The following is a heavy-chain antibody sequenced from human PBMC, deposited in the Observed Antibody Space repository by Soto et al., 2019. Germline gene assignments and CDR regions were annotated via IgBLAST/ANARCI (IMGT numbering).Heavy chain of an antibody. CDR2: LYYSGST. V-gene: IGHV4-31*03. Sequence: TSVTMWLTCRVAGGRLSGSARYSRWLRPHPGKGPERTAYLYYSGSTYYTPPLTSRVTISVDTSKTQFSLKMSSVTAADTAVYYCARYCRSPMRAAAGQGKNWFDPWGQGTLVTVSS. CDR3: ARYCRSPMRAAAGQGKNWFDP. CDR1: GGRLSGSARY. D-gene: IGHD6-13*01. J-gene: IGHJ5*02.